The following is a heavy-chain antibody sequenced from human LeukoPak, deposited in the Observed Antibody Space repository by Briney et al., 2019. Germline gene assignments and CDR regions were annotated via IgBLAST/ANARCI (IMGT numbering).Heavy chain of an antibody. CDR2: ISYDGSNK. J-gene: IGHJ6*02. D-gene: IGHD2-8*02. CDR3: AREGSVIYIVWYDFGRDV. Sequence: GGGPRLSRAPSRFTLSSYAMHWVRPAPGKGVEWVAVISYDGSNKYYADSVKGRFTIFRDTSKNTLYLQMNSLRADDTAVYYCAREGSVIYIVWYDFGRDVWGQGTMVTVSS. CDR1: RFTLSSYA. V-gene: IGHV3-30-3*01.